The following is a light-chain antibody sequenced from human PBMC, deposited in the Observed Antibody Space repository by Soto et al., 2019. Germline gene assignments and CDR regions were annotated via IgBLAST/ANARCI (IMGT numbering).Light chain of an antibody. CDR1: QSVSSY. CDR3: QQRSNWSWT. CDR2: DAS. V-gene: IGKV3-11*01. Sequence: EIVLTQSPATLSLSPGERATLSCRASQSVSSYLAWYQQKPGQAPRLLIYDASNSATAIPARFSGSGSGTAFTLTISSLEPEDFAVYYCQQRSNWSWTFGQGTKVEIK. J-gene: IGKJ1*01.